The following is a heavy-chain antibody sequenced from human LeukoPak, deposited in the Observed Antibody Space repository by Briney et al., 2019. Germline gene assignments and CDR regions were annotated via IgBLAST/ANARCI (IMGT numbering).Heavy chain of an antibody. CDR1: GFTFSSYA. D-gene: IGHD1-26*01. Sequence: QTGGSLRLSCAASGFTFSSYAMHWVRQASGKGLEWVGRIRSKANSYATAYAASVKGRFTISRDDSKNTAYLQMNSLKTEDTAVYYCITGGEGGSYSWGQGTLVTVSS. CDR2: IRSKANSYAT. V-gene: IGHV3-73*01. J-gene: IGHJ4*02. CDR3: ITGGEGGSYS.